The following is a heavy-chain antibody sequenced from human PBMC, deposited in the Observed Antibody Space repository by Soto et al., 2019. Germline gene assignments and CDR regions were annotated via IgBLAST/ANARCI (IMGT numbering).Heavy chain of an antibody. CDR2: IIPIFGTA. CDR3: ARKGSIVGATRAFDI. V-gene: IGHV1-69*13. CDR1: GGTFSSYA. D-gene: IGHD1-26*01. J-gene: IGHJ3*02. Sequence: SVKVSCKASGGTFSSYAISWVRQAPGQGLEWMGGIIPIFGTANYAQKFQGRVTITADESTSTAYMELSSLRSEDTAVYYCARKGSIVGATRAFDIWGQGTMVTVSS.